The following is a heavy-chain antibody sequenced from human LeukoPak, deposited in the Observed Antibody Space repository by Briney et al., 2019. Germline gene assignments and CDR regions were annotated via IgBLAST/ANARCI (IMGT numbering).Heavy chain of an antibody. CDR1: GLTFSNYA. V-gene: IGHV3-23*01. J-gene: IGHJ3*02. CDR2: ITGSGRGT. D-gene: IGHD4-17*01. Sequence: GGSLRLSCTASGLTFSNYATTWVRQAPGKGLEWVSSITGSGRGTYYADSVKGRFSVSRDNSQNTVFLHMNSLRADDTALFYCSKDPNGDYVGAFDMWGPGTMVTVSS. CDR3: SKDPNGDYVGAFDM.